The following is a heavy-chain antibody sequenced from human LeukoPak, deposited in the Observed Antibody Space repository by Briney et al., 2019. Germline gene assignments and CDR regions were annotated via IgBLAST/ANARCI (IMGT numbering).Heavy chain of an antibody. CDR3: ARDIYDFWSGSYFDY. CDR2: IYTSGST. J-gene: IGHJ4*02. Sequence: SETLSLTCTVSGGSISSYYWSWIRQPAGKGLEWIGRIYTSGSTNYNPSLKSRFTMSVDTSKNQFSLKLSSVTAADTAVYYCARDIYDFWSGSYFDYWGQGTLVTVSS. D-gene: IGHD3-3*01. CDR1: GGSISSYY. V-gene: IGHV4-4*07.